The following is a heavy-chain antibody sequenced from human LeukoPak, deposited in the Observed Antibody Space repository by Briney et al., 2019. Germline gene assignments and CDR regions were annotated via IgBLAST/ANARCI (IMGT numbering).Heavy chain of an antibody. Sequence: SETLSLTCAVYGGSFSGYYWSWIRQPPGKGLEWIGEINHSGSTNYNPSLKSRVTISVDTFKNQFSLKLSSVTAADTAVYYCARTKHDFWSGSPKYSDYWGQGTLVTVSS. V-gene: IGHV4-34*01. CDR2: INHSGST. J-gene: IGHJ4*02. CDR3: ARTKHDFWSGSPKYSDY. CDR1: GGSFSGYY. D-gene: IGHD3-3*01.